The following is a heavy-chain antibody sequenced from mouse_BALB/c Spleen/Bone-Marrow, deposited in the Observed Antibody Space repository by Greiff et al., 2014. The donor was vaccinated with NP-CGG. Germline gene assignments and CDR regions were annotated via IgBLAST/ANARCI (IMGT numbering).Heavy chain of an antibody. V-gene: IGHV1S126*01. D-gene: IGHD1-1*01. J-gene: IGHJ3*01. CDR3: AREGDYYGSSAY. CDR1: GYSFTSYW. Sequence: VKVVESGPQLVRPGASVKISCKASGYSFTSYWMHWVKQRPGQGLEWIGMIDPSDSETRLNQKFKDKATLTVDNSSSTAYMQLSSPTSEDSAVYYCAREGDYYGSSAYWGQGTLVTVSA. CDR2: IDPSDSET.